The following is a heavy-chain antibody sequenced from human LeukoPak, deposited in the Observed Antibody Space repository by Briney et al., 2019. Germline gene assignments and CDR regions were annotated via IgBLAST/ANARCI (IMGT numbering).Heavy chain of an antibody. J-gene: IGHJ5*02. CDR1: GYSFTDYY. D-gene: IGHD3-3*01. CDR3: ARADFVDAGPYLIGP. CDR2: SNPKSGRT. V-gene: IGHV1-2*02. Sequence: ASVRVSCKTSGYSFTDYYIHWVRQAPGQGLEGMGWSNPKSGRTSSARKFQDRVTMTRDQSISTVYMDMAWLTSDDTAIYFCARADFVDAGPYLIGPWGQGTLVSVSS.